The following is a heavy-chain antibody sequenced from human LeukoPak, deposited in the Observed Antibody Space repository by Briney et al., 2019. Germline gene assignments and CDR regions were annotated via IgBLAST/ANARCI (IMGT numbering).Heavy chain of an antibody. CDR1: GYTFTGYY. CDR2: ISPNSGGT. D-gene: IGHD5-24*01. V-gene: IGHV1-2*04. J-gene: IGHJ3*02. CDR3: ARARDGYNNQDAFDI. Sequence: ASVKVSCKASGYTFTGYYMHWVRQAPGQGLEWMGWISPNSGGTNYAQKFQGWVTMTRDTSISTAYMELSRLRSDDTAVYYCARARDGYNNQDAFDIWGQGTMVTVSS.